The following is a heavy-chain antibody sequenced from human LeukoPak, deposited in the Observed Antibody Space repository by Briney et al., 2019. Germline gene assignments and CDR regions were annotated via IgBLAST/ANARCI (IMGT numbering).Heavy chain of an antibody. Sequence: GGSLRLSCAASGFTFSGSAPHWVRDASGKGREWGGRIRSTANGYATADAAWVKGKFTISRDESKNTAYLQIDSLKTKDTAVYYCTGNYYVSGSYADFDYWGQGTLVTVSS. V-gene: IGHV3-73*01. CDR1: GFTFSGSA. D-gene: IGHD3-10*01. J-gene: IGHJ4*02. CDR3: TGNYYVSGSYADFDY. CDR2: IRSTANGYAT.